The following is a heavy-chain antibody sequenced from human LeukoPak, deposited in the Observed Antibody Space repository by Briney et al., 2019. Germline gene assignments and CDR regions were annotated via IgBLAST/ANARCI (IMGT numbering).Heavy chain of an antibody. CDR2: VSGSGGTT. V-gene: IGHV3-23*01. CDR3: AKLTPVTISDYYTMDV. CDR1: GFTFSSYA. D-gene: IGHD4-17*01. Sequence: GGSLRLSCASSGFTFSSYAMSWVRQPPGKGLEWVSAVSGSGGTTYSADSVRGRFTISRDNSKNTLYLQMNSLRAEDTAVYYCAKLTPVTISDYYTMDVWGQGTTVTVSS. J-gene: IGHJ6*02.